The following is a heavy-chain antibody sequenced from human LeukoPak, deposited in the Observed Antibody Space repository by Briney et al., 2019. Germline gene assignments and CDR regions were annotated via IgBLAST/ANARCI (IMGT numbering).Heavy chain of an antibody. CDR3: ARGGTQGWLFYDY. D-gene: IGHD3-3*01. V-gene: IGHV3-53*01. CDR1: GFTVSNNY. CDR2: IYSGGST. Sequence: AESLRLSCAASGFTVSNNYMSWVRQAPGKGLEWVSVIYSGGSTYYADSVTGRFTMSRDNSKNTLYLQMNSLRAEDTAVYYCARGGTQGWLFYDYWGQGALVTVSS. J-gene: IGHJ4*02.